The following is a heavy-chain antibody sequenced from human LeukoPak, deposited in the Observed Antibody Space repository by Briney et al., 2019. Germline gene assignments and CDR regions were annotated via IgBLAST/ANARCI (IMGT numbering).Heavy chain of an antibody. CDR3: ARHLPSDY. V-gene: IGHV4-34*01. Sequence: PSETLSLTCAVYGGSFSGYYWSWIRQPPGKGLEWIGEINHSGSTNYNPSLKSRVTISVDTSKNQFSLKLSSVTAADTAVYYCARHLPSDYWGQGTLVTVSS. CDR2: INHSGST. J-gene: IGHJ4*02. CDR1: GGSFSGYY.